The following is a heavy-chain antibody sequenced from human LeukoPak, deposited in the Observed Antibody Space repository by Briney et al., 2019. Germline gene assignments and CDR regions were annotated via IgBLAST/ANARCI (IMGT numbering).Heavy chain of an antibody. CDR3: ARTSSYCSGGSCYPSGYYYMDV. V-gene: IGHV5-51*01. CDR1: GYSFTTYW. CDR2: IFPGDSDT. Sequence: GESLKISCKGSGYSFTTYWVGWVRQMPGKGLEWMGIIFPGDSDTRYSPSFQGQVTISADKSISTAYLQWSSLKASDTAMYYCARTSSYCSGGSCYPSGYYYMDVWGKGTTVTVSS. D-gene: IGHD2-15*01. J-gene: IGHJ6*03.